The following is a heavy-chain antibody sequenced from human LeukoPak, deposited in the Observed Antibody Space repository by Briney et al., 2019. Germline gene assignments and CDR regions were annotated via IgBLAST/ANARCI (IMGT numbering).Heavy chain of an antibody. J-gene: IGHJ4*02. Sequence: GGSLRLSCAASGSTFSSHWMSWVRQAPGKGLEWVANIKQDGSEKYYVDSVKGRFTISRDNAKNSLYLQMNSLRAEDTAVYYCARESSDSSSWTYYFDYWGQGTLVTVSS. CDR1: GSTFSSHW. CDR2: IKQDGSEK. V-gene: IGHV3-7*01. CDR3: ARESSDSSSWTYYFDY. D-gene: IGHD6-13*01.